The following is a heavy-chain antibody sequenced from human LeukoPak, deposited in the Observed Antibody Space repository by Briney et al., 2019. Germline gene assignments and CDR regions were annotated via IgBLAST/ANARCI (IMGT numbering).Heavy chain of an antibody. Sequence: ASVKVSCKASGYTFTGHYMHWVRQAPGQGLEWMGWINPNSGGTNYAQKFQGRVTMTRDTSISTAYMELSRLRSDDTAVYYCARTGVIGKRHFDYWGQGTLVTVSS. V-gene: IGHV1-2*02. J-gene: IGHJ4*02. D-gene: IGHD7-27*01. CDR3: ARTGVIGKRHFDY. CDR1: GYTFTGHY. CDR2: INPNSGGT.